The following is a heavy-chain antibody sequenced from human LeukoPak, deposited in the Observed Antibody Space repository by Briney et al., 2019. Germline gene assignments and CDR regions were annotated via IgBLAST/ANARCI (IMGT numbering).Heavy chain of an antibody. Sequence: GRSLRLSCAASGFTFSSYGMHWVRQAPGKGLEWVAVISYDGSNRYYADSVKGRFTISRDNSKNTLYLQMNSLRAEDTAVYYCAKLIIAVAGTDYWGQGTLVTVSS. CDR3: AKLIIAVAGTDY. D-gene: IGHD6-19*01. CDR2: ISYDGSNR. J-gene: IGHJ4*02. V-gene: IGHV3-30*18. CDR1: GFTFSSYG.